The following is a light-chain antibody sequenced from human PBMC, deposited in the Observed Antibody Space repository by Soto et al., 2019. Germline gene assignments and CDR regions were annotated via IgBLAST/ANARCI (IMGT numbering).Light chain of an antibody. J-gene: IGKJ2*01. V-gene: IGKV3-15*01. CDR1: QSVSSN. CDR2: DTS. Sequence: EIVMTQSPATLSLSLGERATLSCRASQSVSSNLVWYLQKPGQAPRLLIYDTSTRATNVPARFSGSGSETEFTLTISGLQSEDFGIYYCHHYNNWPPRNTFGQGTKLEIK. CDR3: HHYNNWPPRNT.